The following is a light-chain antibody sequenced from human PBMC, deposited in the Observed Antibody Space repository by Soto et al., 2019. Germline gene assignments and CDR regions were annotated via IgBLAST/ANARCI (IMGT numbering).Light chain of an antibody. V-gene: IGKV3-11*01. J-gene: IGKJ4*01. CDR3: LQRLDWPLT. CDR2: DVS. CDR1: HSISPY. Sequence: EIVLTQSPATLSLSPGERATLSCWASHSISPYLAWYQQKPGQAPRLLIYDVSNRATGIPARFSGSGSGTDFPLPISSLEPEDFAVYYCLQRLDWPLTFGGGTRLEIK.